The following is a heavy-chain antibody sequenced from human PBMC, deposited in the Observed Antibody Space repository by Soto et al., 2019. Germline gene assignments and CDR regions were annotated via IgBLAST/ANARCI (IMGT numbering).Heavy chain of an antibody. J-gene: IGHJ4*02. D-gene: IGHD5-18*01. CDR3: ARASNKRGYSYGPDY. CDR1: GDSISSINNY. V-gene: IGHV4-30-4*01. CDR2: ISYSGTT. Sequence: SETLSLTCTVSGDSISSINNYWSWIRQPPGEGLEWIGFISYSGTTSYSPSLKSRVAISLDTSKNQFSLKLSSVTAADTAVYYCARASNKRGYSYGPDYWGQGTLVT.